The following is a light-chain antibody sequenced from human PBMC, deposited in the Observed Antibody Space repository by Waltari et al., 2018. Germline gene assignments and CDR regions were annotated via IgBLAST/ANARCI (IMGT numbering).Light chain of an antibody. CDR1: SSDIGAFNY. J-gene: IGLJ3*02. Sequence: QSALTQPAPVSGSPGQSITISCTGTSSDIGAFNYVSWYQQHPGKAPKVLIYDVTNRPSGVSYRFSGSKSGNTASLTISGLQAEDEAYYHCASFISGSTSSVLFGGGTKLTVL. V-gene: IGLV2-14*03. CDR2: DVT. CDR3: ASFISGSTSSVL.